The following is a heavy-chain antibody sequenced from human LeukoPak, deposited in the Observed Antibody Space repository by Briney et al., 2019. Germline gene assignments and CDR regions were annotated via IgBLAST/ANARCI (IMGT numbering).Heavy chain of an antibody. V-gene: IGHV3-30*02. CDR2: IRYDGSNK. Sequence: GGSLRLSCAASGFTFSSYGMHWVRQAPGKGLEWVAFIRYDGSNKYYADSVKGRFTISRDNSKNTLYLQMNSLRAEDTAVYYCARDWGAIVRFDYWGQGTLVTVSS. J-gene: IGHJ4*02. CDR1: GFTFSSYG. D-gene: IGHD3-16*01. CDR3: ARDWGAIVRFDY.